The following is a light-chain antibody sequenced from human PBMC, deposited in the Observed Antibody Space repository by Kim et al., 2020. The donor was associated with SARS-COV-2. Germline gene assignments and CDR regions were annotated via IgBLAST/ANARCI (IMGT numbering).Light chain of an antibody. Sequence: SSELTQDPAVSAALGQTVKITCQGDSLRTYYTSWFQQKPGQAPVLVIHGENNRPSGIPDRFSGSRSGNTASLTITGAQAEDEADYYCNSRDSSGDHWVFGGGTKVTVL. V-gene: IGLV3-19*01. CDR1: SLRTYY. J-gene: IGLJ3*02. CDR2: GEN. CDR3: NSRDSSGDHWV.